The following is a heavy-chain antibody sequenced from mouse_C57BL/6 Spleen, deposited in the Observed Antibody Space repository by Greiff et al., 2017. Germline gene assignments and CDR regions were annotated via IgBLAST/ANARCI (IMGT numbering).Heavy chain of an antibody. Sequence: QVQLQQPGAELVKPGASVKVSCKASGYTFTSYWMHWVKQRPGQGLEWIGDIYPGSGSTNYNEKFKSKATLTVDTSSSTAYMQLSSLTSEDSAVYYCARREGYDGGAWFAYWGQGTLVTVSA. J-gene: IGHJ3*01. CDR3: ARREGYDGGAWFAY. CDR1: GYTFTSYW. CDR2: IYPGSGST. D-gene: IGHD2-2*01. V-gene: IGHV1-55*01.